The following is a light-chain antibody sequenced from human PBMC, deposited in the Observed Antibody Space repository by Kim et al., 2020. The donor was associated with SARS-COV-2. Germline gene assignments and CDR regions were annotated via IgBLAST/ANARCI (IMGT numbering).Light chain of an antibody. J-gene: IGKJ2*01. CDR3: QQYGRSPPYT. V-gene: IGKV3-20*01. CDR1: QAIASNS. Sequence: EIVLTQSPGTLSLSPGERATLSCRASQAIASNSLAWYQQRPGQAPRLLIYAASDRATGIPDRFSGGGYGTEFTLTISRLEPEDFAVYYCQQYGRSPPYTFGQGTKLEI. CDR2: AAS.